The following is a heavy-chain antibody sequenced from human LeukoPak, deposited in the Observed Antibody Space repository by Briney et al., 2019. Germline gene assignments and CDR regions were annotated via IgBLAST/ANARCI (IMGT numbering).Heavy chain of an antibody. CDR1: GGSISSGSYY. Sequence: SQTLSLTCTVSGGSISSGSYYWSWIRQPAGKGLEWIGRIYTSGSTNYNPSLKSRVTISVDTSKNQFSLKLSSVTAADKAVYYCASLAGTTGDYWGQGTLVTVSS. CDR3: ASLAGTTGDY. V-gene: IGHV4-61*02. CDR2: IYTSGST. D-gene: IGHD1-7*01. J-gene: IGHJ4*02.